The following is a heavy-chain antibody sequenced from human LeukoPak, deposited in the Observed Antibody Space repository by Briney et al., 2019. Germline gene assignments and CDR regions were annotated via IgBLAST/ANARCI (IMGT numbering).Heavy chain of an antibody. Sequence: ASVKVSCKASGYTFTDYYMHWVRQAPGQGLEWMGWINPNSGGTNYAQKFQGRVTMTRDTSISTAYMELSRLRSDDMAVYYCARAWEPLRGYYFDYWGQGTLVTVSS. CDR1: GYTFTDYY. J-gene: IGHJ4*02. D-gene: IGHD1-26*01. CDR3: ARAWEPLRGYYFDY. CDR2: INPNSGGT. V-gene: IGHV1-2*02.